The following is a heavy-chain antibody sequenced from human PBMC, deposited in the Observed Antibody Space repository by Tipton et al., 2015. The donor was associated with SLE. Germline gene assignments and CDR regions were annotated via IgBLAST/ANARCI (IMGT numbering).Heavy chain of an antibody. Sequence: TLSLTCAVSGGPFSGYFWSWFRQPPGKGLEWIGEINYSGSTNYNPSLKGRVTISIDTSKNHFSLQLTSVTAADTALYYCARQYYDVLTDCPWFDPWGQGTLVTVSS. CDR2: INYSGST. J-gene: IGHJ5*02. CDR1: GGPFSGYF. V-gene: IGHV4-34*01. CDR3: ARQYYDVLTDCPWFDP. D-gene: IGHD3-9*01.